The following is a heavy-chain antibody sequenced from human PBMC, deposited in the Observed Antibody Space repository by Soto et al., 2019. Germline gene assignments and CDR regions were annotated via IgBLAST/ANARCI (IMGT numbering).Heavy chain of an antibody. D-gene: IGHD3-3*01. V-gene: IGHV3-23*01. J-gene: IGHJ4*02. CDR3: AKDALAYYDFWS. Sequence: GGSLRLSCAASGLTFSSYAMSWARQAPGKGLEWVSHISNSGRSTKYADSVKGRFTISRDNSKNTLYLQMNSLRAEDTAIYYCAKDALAYYDFWSWGQGTLVTVS. CDR1: GLTFSSYA. CDR2: ISNSGRST.